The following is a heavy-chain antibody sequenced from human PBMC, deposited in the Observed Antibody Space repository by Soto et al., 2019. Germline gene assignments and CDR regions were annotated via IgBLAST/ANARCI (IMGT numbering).Heavy chain of an antibody. Sequence: QVQLQESGPGLVKPSQTLSLTCTVPGGSINSGDYYWSWIRQPPGKGLEWIGYIYYSGSTYYNPPLRSRVTISIDTSKNHFFLNLSSVTAADTAVYYCARIGLTTALLWGQGTLVTVSS. CDR1: GGSINSGDYY. V-gene: IGHV4-30-4*01. D-gene: IGHD4-17*01. J-gene: IGHJ4*02. CDR3: ARIGLTTALL. CDR2: IYYSGST.